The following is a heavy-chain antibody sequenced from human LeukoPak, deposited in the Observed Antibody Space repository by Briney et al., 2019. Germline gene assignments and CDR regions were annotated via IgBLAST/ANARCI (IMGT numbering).Heavy chain of an antibody. D-gene: IGHD3-16*01. J-gene: IGHJ4*02. CDR2: VYYTGTT. CDR1: GGSINSHY. CDR3: TRLGGGLSLYY. Sequence: SETLSLTCIVSGGSINSHYWSWVRQPPGKGLEWIGYVYYTGTTDYNPSLKSRVTISLDTSKNQFSLKLNSLTAADTAVYYCTRLGGGLSLYYWSQGALVTVSS. V-gene: IGHV4-59*08.